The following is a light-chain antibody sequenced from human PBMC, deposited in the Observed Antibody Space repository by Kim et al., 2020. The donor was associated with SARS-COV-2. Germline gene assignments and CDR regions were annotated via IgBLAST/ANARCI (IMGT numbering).Light chain of an antibody. CDR2: EVT. Sequence: QSALTQPPSASGSPRQSVTISCTGTSSDVGAYNFVSWYQQHPGKAPKLMIYEVTKRPSGVPDRFSGSKSGNTASLSVSGLQADDEADYYCSSYAGSSYFVFGGGTKLTVL. V-gene: IGLV2-8*01. CDR3: SSYAGSSYFV. J-gene: IGLJ3*02. CDR1: SSDVGAYNF.